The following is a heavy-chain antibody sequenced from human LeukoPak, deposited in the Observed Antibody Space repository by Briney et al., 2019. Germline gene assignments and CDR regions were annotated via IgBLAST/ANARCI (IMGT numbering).Heavy chain of an antibody. CDR3: ASHGSSGHDPLT. CDR1: GYSISSGYY. J-gene: IGHJ4*02. CDR2: IYHSGST. V-gene: IGHV4-38-2*01. D-gene: IGHD5-12*01. Sequence: PSETLSLTCAVSGYSISSGYYWGWIRQPPGKGLEWIGSIYHSGSTYYNPSLKSRVTISLDTSRSQFSLRLTSVTAADTAVYYCASHGSSGHDPLTWGQGTLVTVSS.